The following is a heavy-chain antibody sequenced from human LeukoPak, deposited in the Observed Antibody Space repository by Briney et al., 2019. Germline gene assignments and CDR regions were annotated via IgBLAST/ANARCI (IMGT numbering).Heavy chain of an antibody. CDR1: GYTFSDYG. J-gene: IGHJ4*02. Sequence: GASVKVSCKASGYTFSDYGITWVRQAPGQGLEWMAWISAYNTNTNYAQKFQGRVTMTTDTSTSTAYMELSRLRSDDTAVYYCASAPAGYYDSSGYLDYWGQGTLVTVSS. V-gene: IGHV1-18*01. CDR3: ASAPAGYYDSSGYLDY. CDR2: ISAYNTNT. D-gene: IGHD3-22*01.